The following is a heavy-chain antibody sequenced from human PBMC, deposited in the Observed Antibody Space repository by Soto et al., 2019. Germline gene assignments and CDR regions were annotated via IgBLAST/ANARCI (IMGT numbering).Heavy chain of an antibody. Sequence: SETLSLPCSVSGASLTRSSYYWAWIRRPPGKGLEWIASIHSHSGSTYYDPSLKGRVLISVDTSKNHFSLNLSSVTAADPAVYSCARPGDAYGLDVWGQGTTVTVSS. J-gene: IGHJ6*02. CDR3: ARPGDAYGLDV. CDR2: IHSHSGST. D-gene: IGHD2-21*02. CDR1: GASLTRSSYY. V-gene: IGHV4-39*01.